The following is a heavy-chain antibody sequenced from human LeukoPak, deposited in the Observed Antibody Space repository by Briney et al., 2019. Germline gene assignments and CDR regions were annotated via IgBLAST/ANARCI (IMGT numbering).Heavy chain of an antibody. CDR1: GYTSTGYY. CDR2: INPNSVGT. D-gene: IGHD5-18*01. V-gene: IGHV1-2*02. J-gene: IGHJ4*02. Sequence: ASVKVSCKASGYTSTGYYMHWVRQAPGQGLEWMGCINPNSVGTNYAQKFQGRVTRTRDTAIRTAYMELSRLRSDDTAVYYCASSKNSYGYEGVFDYWGQGTLVTVSS. CDR3: ASSKNSYGYEGVFDY.